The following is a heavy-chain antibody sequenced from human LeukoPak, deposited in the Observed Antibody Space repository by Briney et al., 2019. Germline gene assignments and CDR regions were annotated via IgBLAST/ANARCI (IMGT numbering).Heavy chain of an antibody. CDR1: GITFKNTW. J-gene: IGHJ2*01. V-gene: IGHV3-15*01. Sequence: GGSLRLSCTAAGITFKNTWMSWVRQAPGKGLEWVGLIRSQTDGGTADYAAPVKGRFTISRDDAKDTLRLQMNSLKTEDTAVYYCATVYWYFDLWGLGTLVSVSA. CDR2: IRSQTDGGTA. CDR3: ATVYWYFDL.